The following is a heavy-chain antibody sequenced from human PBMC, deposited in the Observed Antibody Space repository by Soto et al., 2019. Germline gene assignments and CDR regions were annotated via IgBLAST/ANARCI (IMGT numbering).Heavy chain of an antibody. CDR3: AKVYSYGQYYFDY. CDR2: ISGGGSST. Sequence: EVQLLESGGDLGQPGGSLRLSCAASGFTFSSYAMSWVRQAPGKGLEWVSAISGGGSSTYSADSVKGRFTISRDNSKNTVYLQMNSLSAEDTAVYYCAKVYSYGQYYFDYWGQGTLVTVSS. J-gene: IGHJ4*02. D-gene: IGHD5-18*01. CDR1: GFTFSSYA. V-gene: IGHV3-23*01.